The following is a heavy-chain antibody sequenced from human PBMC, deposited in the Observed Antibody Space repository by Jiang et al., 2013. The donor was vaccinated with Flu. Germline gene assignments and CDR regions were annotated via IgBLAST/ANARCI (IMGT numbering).Heavy chain of an antibody. D-gene: IGHD5-18*01. CDR2: IVPILATA. J-gene: IGHJ5*02. Sequence: GAEVRKPGSSVKVSCKASGGTFSTYSIAWVRQAPGQGPEWMGGIVPILATANYAKKFQGRVSITADESTSTAYMYLTSLRSEDTAVYYCAKYADTWFDPWGQGTLVTVSS. CDR1: GGTFSTYS. CDR3: AKYADTWFDP. V-gene: IGHV1-69*01.